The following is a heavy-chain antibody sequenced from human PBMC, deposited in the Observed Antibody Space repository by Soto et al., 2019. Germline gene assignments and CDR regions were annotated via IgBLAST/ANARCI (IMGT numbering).Heavy chain of an antibody. V-gene: IGHV3-48*03. Sequence: GGSLRLSCASSVFTFSRFELHWVRQAPGKGLEWISYISSSGSTAYYASSVEGRFTISRDNANNSVYLQMDSLRAEDTALYYCTRAAWFHYLSLYWGQRALFNVSS. CDR3: TRAAWFHYLSLY. CDR1: VFTFSRFE. CDR2: ISSSGSTA. D-gene: IGHD3-10*01. J-gene: IGHJ4*02.